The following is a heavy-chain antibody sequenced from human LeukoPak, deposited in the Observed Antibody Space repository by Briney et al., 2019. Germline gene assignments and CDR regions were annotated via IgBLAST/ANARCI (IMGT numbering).Heavy chain of an antibody. CDR1: GGSISSGSYY. CDR2: IYYSGST. J-gene: IGHJ6*04. D-gene: IGHD3-10*01. Sequence: SETLSLTCTVSGGSISSGSYYWGWIRQPPGKGLEWIGSIYYSGSTYYNPSLKSRVTISVDTSKNQFSLKLSSVTAADTAVYYCATSDYYGSGSYVMDVWGKGTTVTISS. V-gene: IGHV4-39*01. CDR3: ATSDYYGSGSYVMDV.